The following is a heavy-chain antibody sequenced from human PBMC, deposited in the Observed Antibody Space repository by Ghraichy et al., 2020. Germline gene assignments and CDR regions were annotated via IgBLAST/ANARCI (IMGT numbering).Heavy chain of an antibody. CDR1: GFTFSSYS. V-gene: IGHV3-48*02. CDR3: AREQYYYDSSGYYHNCPGY. Sequence: GGSLRLSCAASGFTFSSYSMNWVRQAPGKGLEWVSYISSSSSTIYYADSVKGRFTISRDNAKNSLYLQMNSLRDEDTAVYYCAREQYYYDSSGYYHNCPGYWGQGTLVTVSS. J-gene: IGHJ4*02. CDR2: ISSSSSTI. D-gene: IGHD3-22*01.